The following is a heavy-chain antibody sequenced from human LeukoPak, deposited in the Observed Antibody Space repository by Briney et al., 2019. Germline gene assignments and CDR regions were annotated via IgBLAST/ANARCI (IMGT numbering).Heavy chain of an antibody. CDR3: AYMRGLYYGIDY. CDR1: GFTFSSYA. D-gene: IGHD3-10*01. Sequence: PGGCLRLSCAASGFTFSSYAMTWVRQAPGKGLEWVSSISGSDGSTYYADSVKGRFTISRDNSKNTLYLQMNSLRAEDTAVYYCAYMRGLYYGIDYWGQGTLVTVSS. J-gene: IGHJ4*02. CDR2: ISGSDGST. V-gene: IGHV3-23*01.